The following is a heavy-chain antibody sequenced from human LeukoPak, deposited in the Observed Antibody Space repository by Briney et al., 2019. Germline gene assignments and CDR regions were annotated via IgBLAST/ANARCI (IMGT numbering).Heavy chain of an antibody. CDR3: ARAYMVRGVSL. CDR1: GGYFSGYY. J-gene: IGHJ4*02. Sequence: SETLSLTCAVHGGYFSGYYWSWIRQPPGKGLEWNGEINHSGSTNYNPSLKSRVTISVDTSKNQFSLKLSAVTAADTAVYYCARAYMVRGVSLWGQGTLVTVSS. V-gene: IGHV4-34*01. D-gene: IGHD3-10*01. CDR2: INHSGST.